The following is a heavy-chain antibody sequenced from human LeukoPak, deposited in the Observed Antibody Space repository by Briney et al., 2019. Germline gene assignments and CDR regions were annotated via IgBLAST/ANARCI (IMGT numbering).Heavy chain of an antibody. J-gene: IGHJ4*02. CDR1: GGSISSYY. V-gene: IGHV4-59*08. CDR2: IYHSGST. CDR3: ARVGRAVAGTIDY. D-gene: IGHD6-19*01. Sequence: PSETLSLTCTVSGGSISSYYWSWIRQPPGKGLEWIGSIYHSGSTNYNPSLKSRVTISVDTSKNQFSLKLSSVTAADTAVYYCARVGRAVAGTIDYWGQGTLVTVSS.